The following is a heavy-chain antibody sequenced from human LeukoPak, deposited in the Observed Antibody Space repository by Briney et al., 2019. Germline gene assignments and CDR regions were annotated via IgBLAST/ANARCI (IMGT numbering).Heavy chain of an antibody. CDR3: ARATRRLQFLAYFDY. CDR2: INSDGSST. V-gene: IGHV3-74*01. Sequence: GGSLRLSCAASGFTFSSYWMHWVRQAPGKGLVWVSRINSDGSSTSYADSVKGRFTISRDNAKNTLYLQMNSLRAEDTAVYYCARATRRLQFLAYFDYWGQGTLVTVSS. J-gene: IGHJ4*02. D-gene: IGHD5-24*01. CDR1: GFTFSSYW.